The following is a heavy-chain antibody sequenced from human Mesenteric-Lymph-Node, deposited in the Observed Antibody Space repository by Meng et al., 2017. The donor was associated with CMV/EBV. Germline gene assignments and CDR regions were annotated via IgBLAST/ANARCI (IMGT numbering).Heavy chain of an antibody. CDR1: GFTFSSYW. CDR3: AKDVPSWTFDI. D-gene: IGHD1-1*01. CDR2: IKQDGSEK. Sequence: GGSLRLSCAVSGFTFSSYWMSWVRQAPGKGLEWVANIKQDGSEKYYVDSVKGRFTISRDNSKNTLYLQMNSLRAEDTGVYYCAKDVPSWTFDIWGQGTMVTVSS. V-gene: IGHV3-7*01. J-gene: IGHJ3*02.